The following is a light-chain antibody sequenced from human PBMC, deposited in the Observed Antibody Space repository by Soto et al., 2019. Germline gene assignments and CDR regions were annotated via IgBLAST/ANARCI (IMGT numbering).Light chain of an antibody. CDR1: SSDVGGYSY. CDR3: SSYTSDSTLVV. CDR2: DVS. J-gene: IGLJ2*01. Sequence: QSVLTQPASVSGSPGQSITISCTGTSSDVGGYSYVSWYQQHPGKAPKLLIYDVSNRPSGVSNRFSGSKSGNTASLTISGLQAEDEADYYCSSYTSDSTLVVFGGGTTLTVL. V-gene: IGLV2-14*03.